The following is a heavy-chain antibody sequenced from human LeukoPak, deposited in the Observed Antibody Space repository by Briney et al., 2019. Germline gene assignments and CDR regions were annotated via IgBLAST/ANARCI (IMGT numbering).Heavy chain of an antibody. CDR1: GFTFSSYG. D-gene: IGHD6-6*01. CDR3: ARDLAARHFDY. V-gene: IGHV3-33*01. Sequence: PGRSLRLSCEASGFTFSSYGMHWVRQAPGKGLEWVAVIWYDGSKKYYGDSVKGRFTISRDNSKNTLYLQMNSLRGEDTAIYYCARDLAARHFDYWGPGTLVTVSS. CDR2: IWYDGSKK. J-gene: IGHJ4*02.